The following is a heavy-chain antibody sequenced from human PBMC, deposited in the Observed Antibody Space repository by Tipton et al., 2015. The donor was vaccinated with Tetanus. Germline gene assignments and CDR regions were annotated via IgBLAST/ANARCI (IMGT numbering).Heavy chain of an antibody. CDR3: ARGTSSWYYFDS. J-gene: IGHJ4*02. CDR1: GGSISSGGYY. D-gene: IGHD6-13*01. Sequence: TLSLTCTVSGGSISSGGYYWSWIRQHPGKGLEWIGYIYYSGSTYYNPSLKSRVTISVDTSKNQFSLKLSSVTAADTAVYYCARGTSSWYYFDSWGQGTLVTVSS. CDR2: IYYSGST. V-gene: IGHV4-31*03.